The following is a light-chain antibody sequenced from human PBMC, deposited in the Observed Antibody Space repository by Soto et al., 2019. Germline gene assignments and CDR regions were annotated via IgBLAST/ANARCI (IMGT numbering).Light chain of an antibody. V-gene: IGLV1-47*01. CDR3: AAWDDSLSGPV. Sequence: QPVLTQPPSASGTPGQRVTISCSGSSPNIGSNYVYWYQQLPGTAPKLLIYRNNQRPSGVPARFSGSKSGTSASLAISGLRSEDEADYYCAAWDDSLSGPVFGGGTKVTVL. CDR2: RNN. J-gene: IGLJ2*01. CDR1: SPNIGSNY.